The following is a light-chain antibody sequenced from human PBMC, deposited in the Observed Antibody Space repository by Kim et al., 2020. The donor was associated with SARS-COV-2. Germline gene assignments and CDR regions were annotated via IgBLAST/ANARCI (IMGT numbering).Light chain of an antibody. V-gene: IGLV10-54*01. CDR2: RSN. CDR3: SAWDSSLGAWV. CDR1: SNNVGNQG. J-gene: IGLJ3*02. Sequence: LTQPPSVSKGLRQTATLTCTGNSNNVGNQGAAWLQQHQGHPPKLLFYRSNNRPSGISERLSASRSGNTASLTITGLQPEDEADYYCSAWDSSLGAWVFGGGTQLTVL.